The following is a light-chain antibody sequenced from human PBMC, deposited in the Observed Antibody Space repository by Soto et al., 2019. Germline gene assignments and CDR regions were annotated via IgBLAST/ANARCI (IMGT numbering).Light chain of an antibody. J-gene: IGKJ3*01. CDR1: QSVASH. CDR2: DAS. V-gene: IGKV3-15*01. CDR3: QKYHDWPLT. Sequence: ETMMTQSPATLSVSPGERVTLSCRASQSVASHFAWYQQRPGQAPRLLIYDASTRATGIPARFSGSGSGTEFTLTITTLQSEDFEVYYCQKYHDWPLTFGPGTKVEIK.